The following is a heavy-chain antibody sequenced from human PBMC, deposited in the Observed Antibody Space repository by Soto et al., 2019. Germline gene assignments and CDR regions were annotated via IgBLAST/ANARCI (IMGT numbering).Heavy chain of an antibody. CDR3: ALTGYITTWHGRTWDY. D-gene: IGHD6-13*01. V-gene: IGHV4-30-4*02. CDR2: IYYSGNT. J-gene: IGHJ4*02. Sequence: PSETLSLTCTVSGDSITSGDYYWSWIRQPPGKGLEWIGYIYYSGNTNYNPSLKSRVIMSVDTSKNQFSLKLTSVGTATYYCALTGYITTWHGRTWDYWGQGTLVTVSS. CDR1: GDSITSGDYY.